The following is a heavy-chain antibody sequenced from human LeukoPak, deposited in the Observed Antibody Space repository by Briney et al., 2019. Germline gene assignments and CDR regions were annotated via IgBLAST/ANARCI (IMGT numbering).Heavy chain of an antibody. CDR3: ARDLDLGVTRWLEPEFDY. V-gene: IGHV3-11*04. D-gene: IGHD5-24*01. J-gene: IGHJ4*02. Sequence: SGGSLRLSCAASGFTFSDYYMSWIRQAPGKGLEWVSYISSSGSTIYYADSVKGRFTISRDNAKNSLYLQMNSLRAEDTAVYYCARDLDLGVTRWLEPEFDYWGQGTLVTVSS. CDR2: ISSSGSTI. CDR1: GFTFSDYY.